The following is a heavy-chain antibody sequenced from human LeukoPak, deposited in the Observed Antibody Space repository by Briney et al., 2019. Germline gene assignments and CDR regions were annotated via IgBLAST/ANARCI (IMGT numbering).Heavy chain of an antibody. J-gene: IGHJ3*02. CDR1: GFTFSRYW. CDR2: IKEDGSEK. V-gene: IGHV3-7*03. CDR3: ARDPPI. Sequence: GGSLRLSCAAAGFTFSRYWMSWVRQATGKGLECVAKIKEDGSEKHYVDSVKGRFTISRDNAKNSLYLQMNSLRAEDTAVYYCARDPPIWGQGTMVTVSS.